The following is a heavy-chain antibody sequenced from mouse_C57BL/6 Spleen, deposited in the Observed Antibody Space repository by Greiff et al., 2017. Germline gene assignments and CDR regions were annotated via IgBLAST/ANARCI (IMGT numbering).Heavy chain of an antibody. CDR3: AKARYSNYAMDY. J-gene: IGHJ4*01. Sequence: EVKLVESGGGLVKPGGSLKLSCAASGFTFSDYGMHWVRQAPEKGLEWVAYISSGSSTIYYADTVKGRFTISRDNAKNTLFLQMTSLRSEDTAMYYCAKARYSNYAMDYWSQGTSVTVSS. V-gene: IGHV5-17*01. D-gene: IGHD2-5*01. CDR1: GFTFSDYG. CDR2: ISSGSSTI.